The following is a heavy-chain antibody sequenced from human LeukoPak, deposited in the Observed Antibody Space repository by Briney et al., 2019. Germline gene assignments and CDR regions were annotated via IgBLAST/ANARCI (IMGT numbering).Heavy chain of an antibody. J-gene: IGHJ4*02. D-gene: IGHD6-13*01. CDR2: TNHGGST. V-gene: IGHV4-34*01. Sequence: SETLSLTCGVSGGSFFSGYYWTWIRQSPTKGLEWIGETNHGGSTNYNPSLRGRVSISVDRSKNQFPLKMTSVTAADTAVYYCARGCVAAAGLDCAEFDYWGQGSLVTVSS. CDR3: ARGCVAAAGLDCAEFDY. CDR1: GGSFFSGYY.